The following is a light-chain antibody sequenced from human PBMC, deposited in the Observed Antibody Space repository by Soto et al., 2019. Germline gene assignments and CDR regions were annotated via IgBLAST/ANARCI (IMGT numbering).Light chain of an antibody. CDR2: DAS. CDR1: QTISSW. J-gene: IGKJ5*01. V-gene: IGKV1-5*01. Sequence: DIQMTQSPSTLSGSVGDRATITCRASQTISSWLAWYQQKPGKAPNLLIYDASTLERGVPSRFSGTGSGTEFTLTIDRLQPDDFATYYCQQYHTSSITFGQGTRLEIK. CDR3: QQYHTSSIT.